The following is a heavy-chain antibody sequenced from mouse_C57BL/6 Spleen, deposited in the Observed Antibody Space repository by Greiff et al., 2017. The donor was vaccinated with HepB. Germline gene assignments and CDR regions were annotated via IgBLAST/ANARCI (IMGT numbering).Heavy chain of an antibody. V-gene: IGHV1-50*01. J-gene: IGHJ2*01. D-gene: IGHD4-1*01. CDR2: IDPSDSYT. CDR3: ARYRPGAAGGFDY. Sequence: QVQLQQPGAELVKPGASVKLSCKASGYTFTSYWMQWVKQRPGQGLEWIGEIDPSDSYTNYNQKFKGKATLTVDTSSSTAYMQLSSLTSEDSAVYYCARYRPGAAGGFDYWGQGTTLTVSS. CDR1: GYTFTSYW.